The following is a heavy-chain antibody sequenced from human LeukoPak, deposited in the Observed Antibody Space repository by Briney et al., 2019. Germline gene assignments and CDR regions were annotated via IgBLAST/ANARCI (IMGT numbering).Heavy chain of an antibody. V-gene: IGHV3-30-3*01. D-gene: IGHD6-19*01. CDR1: GFSFRNYA. CDR2: ISNDGSKK. J-gene: IGHJ4*02. Sequence: GGSLRLSCAVSGFSFRNYAMSWVRQAPGRGLEWVAVISNDGSKKYYGDSVKGRFTISRDNSKNTLYLQMNSLRAEDTAVYYCAKDRFGIAVAGLFDYWGQGTLVTVSS. CDR3: AKDRFGIAVAGLFDY.